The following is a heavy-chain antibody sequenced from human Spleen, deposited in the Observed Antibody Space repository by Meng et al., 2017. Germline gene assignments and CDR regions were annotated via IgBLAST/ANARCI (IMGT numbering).Heavy chain of an antibody. D-gene: IGHD6-6*01. CDR2: MNPNSGNT. V-gene: IGHV1-8*01. CDR1: GYTFTRYD. Sequence: ASVKVSCKASGYTFTRYDINWLRQATGQGLEWMGWMNPNSGNTGYAQKFQGRVTMTRNTSISTAYMELSSLRSEDTAVYYCARGRGQLVAYYYGMDVWGQGTTVTVSS. J-gene: IGHJ6*02. CDR3: ARGRGQLVAYYYGMDV.